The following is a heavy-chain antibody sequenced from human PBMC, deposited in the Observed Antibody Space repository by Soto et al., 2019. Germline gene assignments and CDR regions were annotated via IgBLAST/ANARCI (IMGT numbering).Heavy chain of an antibody. D-gene: IGHD6-13*01. J-gene: IGHJ6*02. CDR1: GYSFTSYW. V-gene: IGHV5-51*01. CDR2: IYPGDSDT. Sequence: GESLKISCKGSGYSFTSYWIGWVRQMPGKGLEWMGIIYPGDSDTRYSPSFQGQVAISADKSISTAYLQWSSLKASDTAMYYCARPRSSSRNYYGMDVWGQGTTVTVSS. CDR3: ARPRSSSRNYYGMDV.